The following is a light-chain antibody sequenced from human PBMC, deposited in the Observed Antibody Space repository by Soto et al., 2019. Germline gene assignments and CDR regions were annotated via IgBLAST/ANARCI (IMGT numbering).Light chain of an antibody. CDR3: QQYNSYSEA. CDR1: QTISTW. J-gene: IGKJ1*01. Sequence: DIQMTQSPSTLSASVGDRVTITCRASQTISTWLAWYQQKSGKAPNLLIYDASTLESGVPSRFSGSGSGTKFTLTITSLQPDDFATYYCQQYNSYSEAFGQGTKVDI. V-gene: IGKV1-5*01. CDR2: DAS.